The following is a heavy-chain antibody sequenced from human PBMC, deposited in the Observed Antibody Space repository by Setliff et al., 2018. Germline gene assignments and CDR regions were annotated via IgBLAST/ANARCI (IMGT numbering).Heavy chain of an antibody. J-gene: IGHJ6*03. CDR3: ARNPYESSDHLPFYYYFMDV. D-gene: IGHD3-22*01. CDR2: ISSSNTYK. CDR1: GFTFSSHT. V-gene: IGHV3-21*01. Sequence: NPGGSLRLSCAASGFTFSSHTMNWVRQAPGKGLEWVSSISSSNTYKYYADSLKGRFTISRDDAKNSLYLQIDSLRDEDTAVYYCARNPYESSDHLPFYYYFMDVWGKGTTVTVSS.